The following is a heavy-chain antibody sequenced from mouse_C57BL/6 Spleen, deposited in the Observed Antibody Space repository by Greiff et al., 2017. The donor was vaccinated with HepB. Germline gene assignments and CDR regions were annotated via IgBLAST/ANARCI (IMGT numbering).Heavy chain of an antibody. Sequence: VQGVESGAELARPGASVKMSCKASGYTFTSYTMHWVKQRPGQGLEWIGYINPSSGYTKYNQKFKDKATLTADKSSSTAYMQLSSLTSEDSAVYYCARNYGYYFDYWGQGTTLTVSS. V-gene: IGHV1-4*01. CDR2: INPSSGYT. D-gene: IGHD1-1*02. CDR1: GYTFTSYT. CDR3: ARNYGYYFDY. J-gene: IGHJ2*01.